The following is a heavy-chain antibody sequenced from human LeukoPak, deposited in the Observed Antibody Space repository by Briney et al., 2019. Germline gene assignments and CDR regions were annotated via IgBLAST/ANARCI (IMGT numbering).Heavy chain of an antibody. Sequence: SETLSLTCTVSGGSISSGDYYWSWIRQPPGKGLEWIGYIYYSGNTYYNPSLKSRVTISVDTSKNQFSLKLSSVTAADTAVYYCARDERRCSGGSCYTNYFDYWGQGTLVTVSS. CDR2: IYYSGNT. D-gene: IGHD2-15*01. CDR1: GGSISSGDYY. J-gene: IGHJ4*02. V-gene: IGHV4-30-4*01. CDR3: ARDERRCSGGSCYTNYFDY.